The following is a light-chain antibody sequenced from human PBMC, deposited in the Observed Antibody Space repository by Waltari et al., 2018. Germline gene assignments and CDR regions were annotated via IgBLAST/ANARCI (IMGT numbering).Light chain of an antibody. CDR2: PTS. V-gene: IGKV3-20*01. CDR1: QSFGKY. CDR3: QHYVSFPAT. Sequence: IVLTQSPGTLSLSPGQRATLSCRASQSFGKYVAWYQQRPGHPPRLLIYPTSIRASGIPAGFSGNGSGTDFSLTISRLEHDDYGLYHCQHYVSFPATFGQGTKVEVK. J-gene: IGKJ1*01.